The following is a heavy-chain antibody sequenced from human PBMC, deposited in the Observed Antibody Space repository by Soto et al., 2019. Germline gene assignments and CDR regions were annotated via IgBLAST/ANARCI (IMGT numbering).Heavy chain of an antibody. V-gene: IGHV1-3*01. CDR3: ARDRGVYSSSSIFGY. J-gene: IGHJ4*02. Sequence: QVQLVQSGAEVKKPGASVKVSCKASGYTFTSYAMHWVRQAPGQRLEWMGWNNAGNGNTKYSQKFQGRVTITRDTSASTAYMELSSLRSEDTAVYYCARDRGVYSSSSIFGYWGQGTLVTVSS. CDR1: GYTFTSYA. CDR2: NNAGNGNT. D-gene: IGHD6-6*01.